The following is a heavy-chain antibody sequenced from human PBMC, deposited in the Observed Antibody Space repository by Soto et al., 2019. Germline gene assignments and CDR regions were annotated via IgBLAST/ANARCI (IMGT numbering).Heavy chain of an antibody. Sequence: QVQMVESGGGVVQPGRSLRLSCVASGFTFGSYGMHWVRQAPGKGLEWVALISYYGGDQYYADSVKDRFTISRDNSKNTVYLQMNSLRDEDTAVYFCAKGPYYYDSALNFDSWGQGTLVTVSS. CDR1: GFTFGSYG. V-gene: IGHV3-30*18. D-gene: IGHD3-22*01. J-gene: IGHJ4*02. CDR2: ISYYGGDQ. CDR3: AKGPYYYDSALNFDS.